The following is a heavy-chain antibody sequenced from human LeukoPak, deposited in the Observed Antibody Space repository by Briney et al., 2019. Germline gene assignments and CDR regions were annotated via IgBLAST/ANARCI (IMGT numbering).Heavy chain of an antibody. D-gene: IGHD2-2*01. CDR1: GFTFSSYG. CDR3: AKANAPGYYMDV. Sequence: GGSLRLSCAASGFTFSSYGMHWVRQAPGKGLEWVAFIRYDGSNKYYADSVKGRFTISRDNSKNTLYLQMNSQRAEDTAVYYCAKANAPGYYMDVWGKGTTVTISS. CDR2: IRYDGSNK. J-gene: IGHJ6*03. V-gene: IGHV3-30*02.